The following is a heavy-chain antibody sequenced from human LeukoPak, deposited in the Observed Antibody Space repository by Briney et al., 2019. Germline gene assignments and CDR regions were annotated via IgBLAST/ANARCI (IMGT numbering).Heavy chain of an antibody. D-gene: IGHD3-10*01. CDR1: GITFTNAW. J-gene: IGHJ4*02. CDR3: TTDYFGSGNF. Sequence: VGSLRLSCAVSGITFTNAWMSWVRQAPGKGLEWVGRIKSKTDGATTDYAAPVKGRFTISRDDSKNTLYLQMNSLKTEDTAVYYCTTDYFGSGNFWGQGTLVTVSS. CDR2: IKSKTDGATT. V-gene: IGHV3-15*05.